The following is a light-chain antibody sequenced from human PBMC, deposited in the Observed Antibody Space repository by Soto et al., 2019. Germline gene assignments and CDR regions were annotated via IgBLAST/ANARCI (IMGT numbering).Light chain of an antibody. CDR3: SSYAGSNNLHVV. J-gene: IGLJ2*01. Sequence: QSVLTQPPSASGSPGQSVTISCTGTSSDVGGYNYVSWYQQHPGKAPKLMIYEVSKRPSGVPDRFSGSNSGNTASLTVSGLQAEDEADYYCSSYAGSNNLHVVFGGGTKLTVL. CDR2: EVS. V-gene: IGLV2-8*01. CDR1: SSDVGGYNY.